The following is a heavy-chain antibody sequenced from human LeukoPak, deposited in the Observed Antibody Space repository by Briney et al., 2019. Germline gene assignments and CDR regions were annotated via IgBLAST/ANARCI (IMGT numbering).Heavy chain of an antibody. Sequence: SETLSLTCTVSGGSISSYYWNWIRQPPGKGLEWIGYIYYSGSTYYNPSLKSRVTISVDTSKNQFSLKLSSVTAADTAVYYCARRAMGAGSFDIWGQGTMVTVSS. CDR1: GGSISSYY. J-gene: IGHJ3*02. D-gene: IGHD1-26*01. V-gene: IGHV4-59*12. CDR3: ARRAMGAGSFDI. CDR2: IYYSGST.